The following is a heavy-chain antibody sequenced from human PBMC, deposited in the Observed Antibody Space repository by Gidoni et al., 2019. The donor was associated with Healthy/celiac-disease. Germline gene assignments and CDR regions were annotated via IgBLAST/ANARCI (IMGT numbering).Heavy chain of an antibody. Sequence: EVQLLASGGGLVQPGGSLRLSCAASGFTFSSHAMSWVRQAPGKGLEWVSAISGSGGSTYYADSVKGRFTISRDNSKNTLYLQMNSLRAEDTAVYYCAKGGTGYSSGWYWYFDLWGRGTLVTVSS. V-gene: IGHV3-23*01. D-gene: IGHD6-19*01. CDR3: AKGGTGYSSGWYWYFDL. CDR2: ISGSGGST. J-gene: IGHJ2*01. CDR1: GFTFSSHA.